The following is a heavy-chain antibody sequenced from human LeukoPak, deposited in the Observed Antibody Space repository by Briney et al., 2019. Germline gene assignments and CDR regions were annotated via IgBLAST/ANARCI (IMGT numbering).Heavy chain of an antibody. V-gene: IGHV4-59*08. Sequence: PSETLSLTCTVSGGSISSYSWSWIRQPPGKGLEWIGYIYYSGSTNYNPSLKSRVTISVDTSKSQFSLKLSSVTAADTAVYYCARHVYCTNDVSSDYWGQGTLVTVSS. J-gene: IGHJ4*02. CDR1: GGSISSYS. D-gene: IGHD2-8*01. CDR3: ARHVYCTNDVSSDY. CDR2: IYYSGST.